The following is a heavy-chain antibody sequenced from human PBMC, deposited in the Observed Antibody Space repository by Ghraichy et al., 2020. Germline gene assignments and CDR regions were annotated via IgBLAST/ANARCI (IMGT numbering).Heavy chain of an antibody. D-gene: IGHD1-1*01. J-gene: IGHJ4*02. V-gene: IGHV3-7*03. CDR3: SGGPGWTTHD. CDR2: INQDGTEK. Sequence: LSLTCAGSGFTFSSYWMTWVRQAPGKGLEWVANINQDGTEKLYVDSVKGRFTISRDNSRNSVYLQMNSVRAEDTAVFFCSGGPGWTTHDWGQGTMVSGSS. CDR1: GFTFSSYW.